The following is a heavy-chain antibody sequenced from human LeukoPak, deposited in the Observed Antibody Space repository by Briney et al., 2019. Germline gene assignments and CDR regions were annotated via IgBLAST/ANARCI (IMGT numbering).Heavy chain of an antibody. CDR2: INSDGSST. CDR3: AKGGQGNGPSRGAVYGMDV. CDR1: GFTFSSNW. V-gene: IGHV3-74*01. J-gene: IGHJ6*02. D-gene: IGHD1-26*01. Sequence: GGSLRLSCAASGFTFSSNWMHWVRQAPGKALVWVSRINSDGSSTTYADSVKGRFTISRDNAKNTLYLQLNSLRPEDTAVYYCAKGGQGNGPSRGAVYGMDVWGQGTTVTVSS.